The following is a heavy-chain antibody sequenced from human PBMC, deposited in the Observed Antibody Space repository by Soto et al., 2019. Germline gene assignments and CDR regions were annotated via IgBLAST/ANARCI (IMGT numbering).Heavy chain of an antibody. D-gene: IGHD6-19*01. V-gene: IGHV1-18*01. Sequence: QVQLVQSGGEVKKPGASVKVSCKASGYTFTSSGISWVRQAPGQGLEWMGWTSAYMVTNYAQKFQGRVTMTTDTSTSTAYMELRSLRSDDTAVYYCATDSSGRANFDYWGQGTLVTVSS. CDR2: TSAYMVT. CDR3: ATDSSGRANFDY. J-gene: IGHJ4*02. CDR1: GYTFTSSG.